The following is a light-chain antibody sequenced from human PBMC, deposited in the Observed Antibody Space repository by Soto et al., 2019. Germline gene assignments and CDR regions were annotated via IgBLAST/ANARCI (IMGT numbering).Light chain of an antibody. V-gene: IGLV2-14*03. J-gene: IGLJ7*01. CDR2: DVT. CDR3: GSYTSNTTLSFV. CDR1: SSDIGNYNY. Sequence: QSALTQPASVSGSPGQSIAISCTGTSSDIGNYNYVSWYQHHPGKAPQLMIYDVTSRPSGVSNRFSGSKSGNTASLTISGLQAEDEADYYCGSYTSNTTLSFVFGTGTQLTVL.